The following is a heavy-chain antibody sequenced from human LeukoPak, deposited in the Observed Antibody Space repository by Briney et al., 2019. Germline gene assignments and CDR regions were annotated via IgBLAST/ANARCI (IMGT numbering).Heavy chain of an antibody. CDR3: ARDRRYYYDSSGHPQAFDI. CDR1: GGSISSYY. Sequence: SETLSLTCTVSGGSISSYYWSWLPQPAGKGLEWIGRIYTSGSTNYNPSLKSRVTMSVDTSKNQFSLKLSSVTAADTAVYYCARDRRYYYDSSGHPQAFDIWGQGTMVTVSS. J-gene: IGHJ3*02. D-gene: IGHD3-22*01. CDR2: IYTSGST. V-gene: IGHV4-4*07.